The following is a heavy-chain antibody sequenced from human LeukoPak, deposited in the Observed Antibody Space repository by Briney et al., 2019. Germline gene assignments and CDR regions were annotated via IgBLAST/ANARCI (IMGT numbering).Heavy chain of an antibody. V-gene: IGHV3-73*01. J-gene: IGHJ6*04. CDR2: IRSKADSYAT. Sequence: GGSLRLSCAASGFTFSGSAMHWPRKASGKGLEWVGRIRSKADSYATVYAASVKGRFTVSRDDSENTAYLQMIGLKTEDTAVYYCVRDLLNNNYYAMDVWGKGTTVTVSS. D-gene: IGHD1/OR15-1a*01. CDR3: VRDLLNNNYYAMDV. CDR1: GFTFSGSA.